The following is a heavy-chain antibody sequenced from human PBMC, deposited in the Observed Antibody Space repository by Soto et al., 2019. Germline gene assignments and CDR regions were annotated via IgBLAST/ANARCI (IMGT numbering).Heavy chain of an antibody. V-gene: IGHV1-58*01. Sequence: ASVKVSCEASGFTFTSSAVQWVRQARGQRLEWIGWIVVGSGNTNYAQKFQERVTITRDMSTSTAYMELSSLRSEDTAVYYCAAGASGYSGYEAHDYWGQGTLVTVSS. CDR3: AAGASGYSGYEAHDY. D-gene: IGHD5-12*01. CDR1: GFTFTSSA. CDR2: IVVGSGNT. J-gene: IGHJ4*02.